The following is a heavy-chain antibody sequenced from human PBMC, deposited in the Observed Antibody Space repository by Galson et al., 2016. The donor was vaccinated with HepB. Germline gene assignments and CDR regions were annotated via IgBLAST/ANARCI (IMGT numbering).Heavy chain of an antibody. J-gene: IGHJ2*01. CDR1: GFTFRNYG. CDR3: AKDAGLLDWYFDL. Sequence: SLRLSCAASGFTFRNYGMHWVCQAPGKGLEWVAVIWNDGNNKFYGDSVKGRFTISRDNSKNTLYLQMNSLRAEDTAMYYCAKDAGLLDWYFDLWGRGTLVTVSS. V-gene: IGHV3-33*06. CDR2: IWNDGNNK. D-gene: IGHD1-26*01.